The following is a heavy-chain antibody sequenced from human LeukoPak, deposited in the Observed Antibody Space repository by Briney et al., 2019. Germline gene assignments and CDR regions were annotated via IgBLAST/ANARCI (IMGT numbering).Heavy chain of an antibody. CDR1: GGTFSSYA. Sequence: SVKVSCKASGGTFSSYAISWVRHAPGQGLEWMGGIIPIFGAANYAQKFQGRVTITTDESTSTAYMELSSLRSEDTAVYYCARSRVTPRYFDYWGQGTLVTVSS. CDR3: ARSRVTPRYFDY. V-gene: IGHV1-69*05. CDR2: IIPIFGAA. D-gene: IGHD4-23*01. J-gene: IGHJ4*02.